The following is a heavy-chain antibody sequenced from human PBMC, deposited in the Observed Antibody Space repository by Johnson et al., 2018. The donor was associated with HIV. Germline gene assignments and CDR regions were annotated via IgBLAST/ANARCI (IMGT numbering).Heavy chain of an antibody. CDR2: IGTAGDT. CDR1: GFTFSSYD. Sequence: VQLVESGGGLVQPGGSLRLSCAASGFTFSSYDMHWVRQATGKGLEWVSAIGTAGDTYYPGSVKGRFTISRENAKNSLYLQMSSLRAADTAVYYCTRDRRQFLEWLSDGFDIWGQGTMVTVSS. V-gene: IGHV3-13*01. D-gene: IGHD3-3*01. CDR3: TRDRRQFLEWLSDGFDI. J-gene: IGHJ3*02.